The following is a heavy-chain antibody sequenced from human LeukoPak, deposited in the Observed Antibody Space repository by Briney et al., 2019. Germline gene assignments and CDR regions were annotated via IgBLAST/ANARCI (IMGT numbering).Heavy chain of an antibody. CDR2: ISSSSSYI. CDR1: GFTFSSYS. V-gene: IGHV3-21*01. CDR3: AGGIAAAGGFDY. J-gene: IGHJ4*02. D-gene: IGHD6-13*01. Sequence: PGGSLRLSCAASGFTFSSYSVNWVRQAPGKGLEWVSSISSSSSYIYYADSVKGRFTISRDNAKNSLYLQMNSLRAEGTAVYYCAGGIAAAGGFDYWGQGTLVTVSS.